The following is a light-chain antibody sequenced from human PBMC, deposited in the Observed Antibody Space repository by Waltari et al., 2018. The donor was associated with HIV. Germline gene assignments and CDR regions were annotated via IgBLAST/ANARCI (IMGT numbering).Light chain of an antibody. CDR3: SSYTTTNTVV. CDR1: SSDISTYTF. Sequence: QSALTQPASVSGSPGQPITISCSGTSSDISTYTFVSWYQKHPDKAPKLLIYDVDTRPSGVPRRFSGSKSGDTASLTISAIQADDEADYFCSSYTTTNTVVFGGGTKVSVL. V-gene: IGLV2-14*03. J-gene: IGLJ2*01. CDR2: DVD.